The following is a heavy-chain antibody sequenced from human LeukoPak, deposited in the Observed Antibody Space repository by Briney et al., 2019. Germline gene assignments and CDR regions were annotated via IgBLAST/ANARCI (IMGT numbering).Heavy chain of an antibody. Sequence: GGSLRLSCAASGFTFSSDSMNWVRQAPGEGLEWVSYISSSSSTIYYADSVKGRVTISRDNAKNSLYLQMNSLRAEDTAVYYCARVAYWYYGSGRDRGFDYWGQGTLVTVSS. V-gene: IGHV3-48*01. D-gene: IGHD3-10*01. CDR2: ISSSSSTI. CDR1: GFTFSSDS. CDR3: ARVAYWYYGSGRDRGFDY. J-gene: IGHJ4*02.